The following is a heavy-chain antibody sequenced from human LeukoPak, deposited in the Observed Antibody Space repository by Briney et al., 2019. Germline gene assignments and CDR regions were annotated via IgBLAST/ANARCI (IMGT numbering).Heavy chain of an antibody. CDR1: GFTFSSYG. V-gene: IGHV3-30*02. CDR3: ARGPLYNILTGFKIAEKNFDY. Sequence: GGSLRLSCAASGFTFSSYGMHWVRQAPGKGLEWVTFIRYDGTNKYFADSVKGRFTISRDNSKNTLYLQMNSLRAEDTAVYYCARGPLYNILTGFKIAEKNFDYWGQGTLVTVSS. D-gene: IGHD3-9*01. CDR2: IRYDGTNK. J-gene: IGHJ4*02.